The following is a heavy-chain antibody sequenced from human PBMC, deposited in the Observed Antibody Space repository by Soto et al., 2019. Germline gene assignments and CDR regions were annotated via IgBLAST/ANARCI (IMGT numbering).Heavy chain of an antibody. V-gene: IGHV4-59*01. D-gene: IGHD5-12*01. Sequence: SETLSLTCTVSGGSISGYYWSWVRQPPGKGLEWIGYIYYSGTHSYNPSLKSRLTIPVDTSKNQFSLELNSVTAADTAVYYCARVQMATLYFDYWGQGTLVTVSS. J-gene: IGHJ4*02. CDR3: ARVQMATLYFDY. CDR1: GGSISGYY. CDR2: IYYSGTH.